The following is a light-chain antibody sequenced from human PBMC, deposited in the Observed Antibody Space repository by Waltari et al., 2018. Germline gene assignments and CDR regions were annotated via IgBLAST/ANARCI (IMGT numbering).Light chain of an antibody. CDR2: GTS. CDR3: QQYGSSPPEIT. Sequence: EIVMTQSPATLSVSPGERVTLSCRASQTIASSYLTWYQQKPGQAPRLLIYGTSSRATGIPDRFSGSGSGTDFTLTISRLEPEDFAVYYCQQYGSSPPEITFGPGTKVDIK. V-gene: IGKV3-20*01. J-gene: IGKJ3*01. CDR1: QTIASSY.